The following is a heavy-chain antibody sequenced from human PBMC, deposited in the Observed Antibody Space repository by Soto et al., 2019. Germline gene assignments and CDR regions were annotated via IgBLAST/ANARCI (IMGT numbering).Heavy chain of an antibody. D-gene: IGHD3-22*01. Sequence: GGSLRLSCAASGFTFSTYAMAWVRQAPGKGLEWVSGVSASGLNTDYADPVKGRFYISRDNSKNTLYLQMNILRAEDTAVYYCAIYYDRTGSPEGAFDIWGQGTMVTVSS. CDR3: AIYYDRTGSPEGAFDI. CDR1: GFTFSTYA. CDR2: VSASGLNT. J-gene: IGHJ3*02. V-gene: IGHV3-23*01.